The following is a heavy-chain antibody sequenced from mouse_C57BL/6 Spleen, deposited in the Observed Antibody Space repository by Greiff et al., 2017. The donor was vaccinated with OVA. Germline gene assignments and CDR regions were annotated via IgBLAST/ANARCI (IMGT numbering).Heavy chain of an antibody. CDR1: GFTFLSYT. V-gene: IGHV5-9*01. CDR2: ISGGGGNT. J-gene: IGHJ2*01. D-gene: IGHD2-1*01. CDR3: ARRNYGNYAYYFDY. Sequence: DVPLVASGGGLVQPGGSLTLSCAASGFTFLSYTMSLVLQTPAPFLAWVATISGGGGNTYYPDSVKGRFTISRDNAKNTLYLQMSSLRSEDTALYYCARRNYGNYAYYFDYWGQGTTLTVSS.